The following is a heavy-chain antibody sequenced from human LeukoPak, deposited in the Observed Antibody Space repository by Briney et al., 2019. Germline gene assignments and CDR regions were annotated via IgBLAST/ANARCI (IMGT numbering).Heavy chain of an antibody. CDR1: GYTFTSYY. Sequence: ASVKVSCKASGYTFTSYYMHWVRQAPGQGLEWMGIINPSGGSTSYAQKFQGRVTMTRDTSTSTVYMELSSLRSEDTAVYYCARDHLHTIFGVVKSYYFDYWGQGTLITVSS. CDR2: INPSGGST. D-gene: IGHD3-3*01. J-gene: IGHJ4*02. V-gene: IGHV1-46*01. CDR3: ARDHLHTIFGVVKSYYFDY.